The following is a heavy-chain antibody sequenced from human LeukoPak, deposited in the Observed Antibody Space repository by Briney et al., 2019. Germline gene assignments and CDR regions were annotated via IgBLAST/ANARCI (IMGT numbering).Heavy chain of an antibody. J-gene: IGHJ4*02. V-gene: IGHV7-4-1*02. CDR3: VRGTPTPGMDY. D-gene: IGHD3-10*01. Sequence: ASVTVSCKAPGYTFTSYAMNWVRQAPGQGLEWMGWINTNTGNQTYAQGFTGRFVFSLDTSVSTAYLQITSLKADDTAAYYCVRGTPTPGMDYWGQGTQVTVSS. CDR2: INTNTGNQ. CDR1: GYTFTSYA.